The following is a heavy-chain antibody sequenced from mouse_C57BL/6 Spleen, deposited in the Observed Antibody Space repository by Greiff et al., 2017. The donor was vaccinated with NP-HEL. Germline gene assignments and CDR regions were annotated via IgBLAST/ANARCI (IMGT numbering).Heavy chain of an antibody. CDR3: ARLLTGYAMDY. CDR2: IDPSDSYT. CDR1: GYTFTSYW. D-gene: IGHD4-1*01. Sequence: QVQLQQPGAELVMPGASVKLSCKASGYTFTSYWMHWVKQRPGQGLEWIGEIDPSDSYTNYNQKFKGKSTLTVDKSSSTAYMQLSSLTSEDSAVYYCARLLTGYAMDYWGQGTSVTVSS. V-gene: IGHV1-69*01. J-gene: IGHJ4*01.